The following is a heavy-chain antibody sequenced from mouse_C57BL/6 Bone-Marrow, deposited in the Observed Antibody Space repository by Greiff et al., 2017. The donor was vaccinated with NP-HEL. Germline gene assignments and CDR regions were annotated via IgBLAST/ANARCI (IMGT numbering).Heavy chain of an antibody. J-gene: IGHJ1*03. V-gene: IGHV5-12*01. D-gene: IGHD2-2*01. Sequence: EVQWVESGGGLVQPGGSLKLSCAASGFTFSDYYMYWVRQTPEKRLEWVAYISNGGGSTYYPDTVKGRFTISRDNAKNTLYLQMSRLKSEDTAMYYCARHSTMVTTWYFDVWGTGTTVTVSS. CDR1: GFTFSDYY. CDR3: ARHSTMVTTWYFDV. CDR2: ISNGGGST.